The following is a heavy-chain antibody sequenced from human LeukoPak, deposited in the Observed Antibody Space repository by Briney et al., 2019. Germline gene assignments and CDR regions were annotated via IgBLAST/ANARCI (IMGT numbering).Heavy chain of an antibody. CDR3: ARGGRLYCSSTSCYTGFDY. V-gene: IGHV1-69*04. D-gene: IGHD2-2*02. Sequence: GASVKVSCKASGGTFSSYAISWVRQAPGQGLEWMGRIIPILGIANYAQKFQGRVTITADKSTSTAYMELSSLRSEDTAVYYCARGGRLYCSSTSCYTGFDYWGQGTLVTVSS. J-gene: IGHJ4*02. CDR1: GGTFSSYA. CDR2: IIPILGIA.